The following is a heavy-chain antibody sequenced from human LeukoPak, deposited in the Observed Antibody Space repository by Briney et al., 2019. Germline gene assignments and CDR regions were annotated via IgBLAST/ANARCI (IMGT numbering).Heavy chain of an antibody. CDR1: GYSISSGYY. Sequence: PSGTLSLTFIVSGYSISSGYYWDWIRQPPGKGLEWIGNIYHSRSTYYNPSLKSRVTISVDTSKNQFSLKLNSVTAADTAVYYCAKNSAYYHPYYIDSWGQGTLVTVYS. V-gene: IGHV4-38-2*02. D-gene: IGHD3-22*01. CDR3: AKNSAYYHPYYIDS. CDR2: IYHSRST. J-gene: IGHJ4*02.